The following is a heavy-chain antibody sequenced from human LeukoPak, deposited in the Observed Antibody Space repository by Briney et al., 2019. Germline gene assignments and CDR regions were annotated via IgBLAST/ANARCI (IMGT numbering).Heavy chain of an antibody. J-gene: IGHJ4*02. CDR2: FSTSSGTI. Sequence: GGSLRLSCAASGFTFSSFSMNRVRQAPGKGLEWVSYFSTSSGTISYADSVKGRFTISRDDAKNSLYLQMNSLRDEDTAVYYCARDRDFAFDYWGQGTLVTVSS. CDR1: GFTFSSFS. CDR3: ARDRDFAFDY. D-gene: IGHD5-24*01. V-gene: IGHV3-48*02.